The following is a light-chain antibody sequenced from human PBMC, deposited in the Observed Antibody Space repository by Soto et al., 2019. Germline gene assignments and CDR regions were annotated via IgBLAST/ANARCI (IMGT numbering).Light chain of an antibody. CDR2: GAS. V-gene: IGKV1-39*01. Sequence: DIQMTQSPSSLSASVGDRVTVTCRASQSTSRSLIWYQQKPGKAPRVLIYGASSLQSCVPSRFSCSGSGTYFTLTISSLQPEDFATDYCQQSDSTPWTFGQGTKLEIK. CDR3: QQSDSTPWT. J-gene: IGKJ2*02. CDR1: QSTSRS.